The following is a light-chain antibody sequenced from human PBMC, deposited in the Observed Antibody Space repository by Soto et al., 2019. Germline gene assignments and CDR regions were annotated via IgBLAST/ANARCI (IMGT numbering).Light chain of an antibody. CDR1: QGISSS. Sequence: DIQLTQSPSFLSASVGDRVTITCRASQGISSSLAWYQQKPGKAPKLLIYAASTLQTGVPSRFSGSGSGTEFPLTISSLQPEDFATYYCQHLNSYPPFGPGTKVDIK. J-gene: IGKJ3*01. CDR3: QHLNSYPP. CDR2: AAS. V-gene: IGKV1-9*01.